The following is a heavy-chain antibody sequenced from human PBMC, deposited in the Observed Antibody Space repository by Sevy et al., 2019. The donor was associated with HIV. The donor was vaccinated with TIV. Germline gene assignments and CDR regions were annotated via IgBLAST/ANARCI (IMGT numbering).Heavy chain of an antibody. V-gene: IGHV3-30*18. CDR3: AKVRSSSTPTDRKYYYYGMDV. CDR2: ISYDGSNK. Sequence: GESLKISCAASGFTFSSYGMHWVRQAPGKGLEWVAVISYDGSNKYYADSVKGRFTISRDNPKNTLYLQMNSLRAEDTAVYYCAKVRSSSTPTDRKYYYYGMDVWGQGTTVTVSS. J-gene: IGHJ6*02. CDR1: GFTFSSYG. D-gene: IGHD6-6*01.